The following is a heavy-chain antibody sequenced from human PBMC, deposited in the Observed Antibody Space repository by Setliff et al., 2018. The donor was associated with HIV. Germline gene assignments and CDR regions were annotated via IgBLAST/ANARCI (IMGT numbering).Heavy chain of an antibody. V-gene: IGHV4-61*08. CDR2: IYDNEKT. CDR3: ARLPQD. J-gene: IGHJ4*02. CDR1: GGVSGGDMGVHD. Sequence: PSETLSLTCSVSGGVSGGDMGVHDWSWIRQPPGKGLEWIGYIYDNEKTFYNPSLKSRVTITVETSKNQISLQLTSVTAEDTALYYCARLPQDWGQGTLVTVSS.